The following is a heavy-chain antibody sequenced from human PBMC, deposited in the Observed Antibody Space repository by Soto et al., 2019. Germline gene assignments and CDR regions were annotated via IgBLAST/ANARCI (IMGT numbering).Heavy chain of an antibody. CDR2: TYSGST. CDR3: AAYFVGRGWQGS. D-gene: IGHD3-9*01. V-gene: IGHV4-30-4*01. Sequence: QVQLQESGPGLVKPSQTLSLTCTVSVGSISSGDYHWSWIRQPPGKGLEWIGYTYSGSTYYNPSLYTPVALSRDTSNNQFTLELRSVTAADTAMYYCAAYFVGRGWQGSWCHGTLVTVSS. CDR1: VGSISSGDYH. J-gene: IGHJ5*01.